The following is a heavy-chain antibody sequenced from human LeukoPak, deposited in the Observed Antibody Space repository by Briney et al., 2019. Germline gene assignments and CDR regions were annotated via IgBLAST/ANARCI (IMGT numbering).Heavy chain of an antibody. CDR1: VYIFTDYA. CDR2: RNGGNGNT. J-gene: IGHJ6*03. Sequence: ASVTVSCKASVYIFTDYAIHWLRQAPAQRPEWMGWRNGGNGNTKYSQKFQGRITLIRDTSAATAYMELSSLRHDDLAVYYCARGRGTSGSNRDFYYYYYMDVWGKGTTVTVSS. V-gene: IGHV1-3*02. CDR3: ARGRGTSGSNRDFYYYYYMDV. D-gene: IGHD2-15*01.